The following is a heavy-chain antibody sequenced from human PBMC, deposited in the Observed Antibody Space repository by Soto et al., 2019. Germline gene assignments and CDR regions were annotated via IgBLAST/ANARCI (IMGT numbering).Heavy chain of an antibody. CDR1: GFTVSSNY. CDR2: IYSGGST. D-gene: IGHD7-27*01. CDR3: ARDLWETGDRVAHAFDI. Sequence: GGALRLSCAASGFTVSSNYMSWVRQAPGKGLEWVSVIYSGGSTYYADSVKGRFTISRHNSKNTLYLQMNSLRAEDTAVYYCARDLWETGDRVAHAFDIWGQGTMVTVSS. V-gene: IGHV3-53*04. J-gene: IGHJ3*02.